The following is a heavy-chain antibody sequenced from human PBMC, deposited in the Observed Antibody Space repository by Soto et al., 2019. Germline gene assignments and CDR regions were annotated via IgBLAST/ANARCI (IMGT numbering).Heavy chain of an antibody. Sequence: GGSLRLSCAASGFTFSSYAMSWVRQAPGKGLEWVSAISGSGGSTYYADSVKGRFTISRDNSKNTLYLQMNSLRAEDTAVYYCAKAGRFDWSPFVDYWGQRTLVTVSS. CDR3: AKAGRFDWSPFVDY. CDR1: GFTFSSYA. D-gene: IGHD3-9*01. CDR2: ISGSGGST. J-gene: IGHJ4*02. V-gene: IGHV3-23*01.